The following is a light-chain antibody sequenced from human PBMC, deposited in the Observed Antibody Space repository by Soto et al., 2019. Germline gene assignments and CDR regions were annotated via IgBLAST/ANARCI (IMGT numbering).Light chain of an antibody. V-gene: IGKV3-15*01. CDR2: VAF. J-gene: IGKJ5*01. CDR1: QSVSSN. Sequence: EIVMTQSPATLSVSPGERATISCRASQSVSSNLAWYQQKPGHVPRLFFYVAFPRAIGIPARFSGSGFGTEFTLTISSLQSEDFAVYYCQQYNNWPSITFGQGTRLEIK. CDR3: QQYNNWPSIT.